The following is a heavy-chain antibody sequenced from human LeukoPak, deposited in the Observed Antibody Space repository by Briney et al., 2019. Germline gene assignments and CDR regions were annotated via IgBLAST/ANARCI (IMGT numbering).Heavy chain of an antibody. J-gene: IGHJ4*02. Sequence: SGPTLVKPTQTLTLTCTFSGFSLSTSGVGVGWIRQPPGKALEWLALIYWNDDKRYSPFLKSRLTITKDTSKNQVVLTMTNMDPVDTATYYCAHDFWSGYFRHWGQGTLVTVSS. V-gene: IGHV2-5*01. CDR2: IYWNDDK. CDR1: GFSLSTSGVG. D-gene: IGHD3-3*01. CDR3: AHDFWSGYFRH.